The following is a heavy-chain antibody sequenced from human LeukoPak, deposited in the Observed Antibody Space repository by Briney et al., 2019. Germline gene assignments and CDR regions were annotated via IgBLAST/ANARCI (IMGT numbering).Heavy chain of an antibody. CDR1: GFTFSNYA. CDR2: ISYDGSNK. J-gene: IGHJ4*02. CDR3: AREDALN. V-gene: IGHV3-30-3*01. Sequence: PGGSLRLSCAASGFTFSNYAMHWVRQAPGKGLEWVAVISYDGSNKYYADSVKGRFTISRDNSKNTLYLQMNSPRAEDTAVYYCAREDALNWGQGTLVTVSS.